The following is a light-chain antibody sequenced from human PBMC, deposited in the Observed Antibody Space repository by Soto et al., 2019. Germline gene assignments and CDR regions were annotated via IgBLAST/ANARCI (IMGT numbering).Light chain of an antibody. CDR1: NIGSKS. CDR2: YDS. Sequence: SYELTQPPSVSVAPGKTARITWGGNNIGSKSVHWYQQKPGQAPVLVIYYDSDRPSGIPERFSGSNSGNTATLTISRVEAGDEADYYCQVWDSSSDHALFGGGTKLTVL. CDR3: QVWDSSSDHAL. J-gene: IGLJ2*01. V-gene: IGLV3-21*04.